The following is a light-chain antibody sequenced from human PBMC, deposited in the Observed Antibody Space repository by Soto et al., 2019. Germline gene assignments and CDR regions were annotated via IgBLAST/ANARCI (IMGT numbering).Light chain of an antibody. CDR2: AAS. Sequence: DIQMTQSPSSVYASVGARVTITCRASQGINNWVAWYQQKSGKAPNLLIYAASSLLSGVPSRFSGSGVGTLFTLTISSLQPEAFAAYFCHQANSFFGTFGGGTKVCIK. V-gene: IGKV1-12*01. CDR1: QGINNW. J-gene: IGKJ4*01. CDR3: HQANSFFGT.